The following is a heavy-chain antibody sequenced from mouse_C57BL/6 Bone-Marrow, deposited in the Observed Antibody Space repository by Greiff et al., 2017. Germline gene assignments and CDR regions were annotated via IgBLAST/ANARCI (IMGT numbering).Heavy chain of an antibody. V-gene: IGHV5-17*01. Sequence: EVMFVESGGGLVKPGGSLKLSCAASGFTFSDYGMHWVRQAPEKGLEWVAYISSGSSTIYYADTVQGRFTISRDNAKNTLFLQMTSLRSEDTAMYYCAIGSSSNYDAMDYWGQGTSVTVTA. D-gene: IGHD1-1*01. CDR3: AIGSSSNYDAMDY. CDR2: ISSGSSTI. CDR1: GFTFSDYG. J-gene: IGHJ4*01.